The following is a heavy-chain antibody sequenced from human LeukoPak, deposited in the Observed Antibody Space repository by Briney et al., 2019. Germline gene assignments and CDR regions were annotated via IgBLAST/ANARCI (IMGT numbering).Heavy chain of an antibody. CDR1: GGSFSGYY. D-gene: IGHD3-16*02. Sequence: SETLSLTCAVYGGSFSGYYWSWIRQPPGKGLEWIGETHHSGSTSYNPSLKSRVTISIDTSKNQFSLKLSSVTAADTAVYYCARESYDYVWGSYRYPDTNWFDPWGQGTLVTVSS. V-gene: IGHV4-34*01. CDR3: ARESYDYVWGSYRYPDTNWFDP. J-gene: IGHJ5*02. CDR2: THHSGST.